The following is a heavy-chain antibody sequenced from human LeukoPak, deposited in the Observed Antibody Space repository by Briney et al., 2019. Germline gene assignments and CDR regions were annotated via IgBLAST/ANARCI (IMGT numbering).Heavy chain of an antibody. Sequence: ASVKVSCKASGYTFTGYYMHWVRQAPGQGLEWTGWINPNSGGTNYAQKFQGRVTMTRDTSISTAYMELSRLRSDDTAVYYCAREEYSGYERHAFDIWGQGTMVTVSS. V-gene: IGHV1-2*02. CDR2: INPNSGGT. CDR1: GYTFTGYY. J-gene: IGHJ3*02. CDR3: AREEYSGYERHAFDI. D-gene: IGHD5-12*01.